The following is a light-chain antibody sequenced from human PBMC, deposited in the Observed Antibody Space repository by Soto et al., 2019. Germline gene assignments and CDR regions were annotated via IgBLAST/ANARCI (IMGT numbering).Light chain of an antibody. CDR3: QQYGSSPPEVT. CDR2: GAS. Sequence: EIVMTQSPATLSVSPGERATLSCRASQSVSSNLAWYQQKPGQAPRLLIYGASTRATGIPARFSGSGSGTEFTLTISSLQSEDFAVYYCQQYGSSPPEVTFGGGTKVDIK. CDR1: QSVSSN. V-gene: IGKV3-15*01. J-gene: IGKJ4*01.